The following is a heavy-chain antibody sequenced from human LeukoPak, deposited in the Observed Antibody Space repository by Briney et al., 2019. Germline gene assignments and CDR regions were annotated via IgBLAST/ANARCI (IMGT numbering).Heavy chain of an antibody. CDR1: GFTFDDYG. CDR3: ARPSYGPGGHN. CDR2: INWNGGST. D-gene: IGHD3-10*01. Sequence: GGSLRLSCAASGFTFDDYGMSWVRQAPGKGLEWVSGINWNGGSTGYADSVKGRFTISRDNAKNSLYLQMNSLRVEDTAVYYCARPSYGPGGHNWGQGTLVTVSS. V-gene: IGHV3-20*04. J-gene: IGHJ4*02.